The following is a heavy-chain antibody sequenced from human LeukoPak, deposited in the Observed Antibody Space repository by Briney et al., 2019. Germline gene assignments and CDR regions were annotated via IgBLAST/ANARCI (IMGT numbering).Heavy chain of an antibody. D-gene: IGHD4-23*01. CDR1: GYTFIKYA. V-gene: IGHV3-30-3*01. CDR2: ISYDGSNK. CDR3: EAHYGGNSGY. J-gene: IGHJ4*02. Sequence: SCKASGYTFIKYAIQWVRQAPGKGLEWVAVISYDGSNKYYADSVKGRFTISRDNSKNTLYLQMNSLRAEDTAVYYCEAHYGGNSGYWGQGTLVTVSS.